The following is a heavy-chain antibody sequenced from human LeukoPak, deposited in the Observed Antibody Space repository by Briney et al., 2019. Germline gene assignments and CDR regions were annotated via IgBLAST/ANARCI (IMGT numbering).Heavy chain of an antibody. V-gene: IGHV3-74*01. Sequence: GGSLRLSCAASGXTFSDYWMHWVRQAPGKGLVWVSRVNRDGSSTSYADSVEGRFTISRDNAKNTLSLQMNSLRAEDTAVYYCARDRSISAAGDTYWGQGTLVTVSS. CDR2: VNRDGSST. D-gene: IGHD6-13*01. CDR1: GXTFSDYW. J-gene: IGHJ4*02. CDR3: ARDRSISAAGDTY.